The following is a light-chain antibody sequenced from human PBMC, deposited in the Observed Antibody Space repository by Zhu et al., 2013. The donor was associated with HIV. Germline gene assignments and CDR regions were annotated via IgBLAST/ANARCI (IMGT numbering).Light chain of an antibody. J-gene: IGKJ1*01. CDR1: QSLIRNH. CDR3: QQRSNWPT. Sequence: EIVLTQSPGTLSLSPGESVTLSCRASQSLIRNHVSWYQYNPGQGPRLLIYGASSRASGIPDRFSGSGSGTDFTLSISRLEAEDSAVYYCQQRSNWPTFGQGTKVEIK. CDR2: GAS. V-gene: IGKV3D-20*02.